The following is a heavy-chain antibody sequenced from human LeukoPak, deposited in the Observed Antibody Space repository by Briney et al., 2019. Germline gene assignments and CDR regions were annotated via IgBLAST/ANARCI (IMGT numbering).Heavy chain of an antibody. D-gene: IGHD3-22*01. Sequence: GGSLRLSCAASGFTFSSYGMHWVRQAPGKGPEWVAVIWYDGSNKYYADSVKGRFTISRDNSKNTLYLQMNSLRAEDTAVYYCARDFTNYYDTSGYYRFGMDVWGQGTTVTVSS. CDR1: GFTFSSYG. V-gene: IGHV3-33*08. CDR2: IWYDGSNK. CDR3: ARDFTNYYDTSGYYRFGMDV. J-gene: IGHJ6*02.